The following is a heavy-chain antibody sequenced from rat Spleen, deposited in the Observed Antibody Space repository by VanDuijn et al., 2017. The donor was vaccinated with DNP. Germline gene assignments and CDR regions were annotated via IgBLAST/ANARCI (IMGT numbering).Heavy chain of an antibody. CDR1: VSTFSDYN. V-gene: IGHV5S10*01. CDR2: IIYDGRRT. CDR3: TRRDYYSTFGFAY. D-gene: IGHD1-2*01. Sequence: EVQLVESGGGLVQPGRSLKLSCAASVSTFSDYNMAWVRQAPKKGLEWVATIIYDGRRTYYRDSVKGRFTISRDITRSTLYLQLDSLRSEDTATYFCTRRDYYSTFGFAYWGQGTLVTVSS. J-gene: IGHJ3*01.